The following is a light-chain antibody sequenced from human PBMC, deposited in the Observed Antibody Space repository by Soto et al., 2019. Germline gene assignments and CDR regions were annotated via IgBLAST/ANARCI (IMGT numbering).Light chain of an antibody. CDR1: SSDVGGYKY. CDR2: DVS. CDR3: SSYTSSSSYV. Sequence: QSALTQPASVSGSPGQSIAISCTGTSSDVGGYKYVSWYQQHPGKAPKLLIYDVSNRPSGVSDRFSGSKSGNTAPLTISGLQSEDEADYYCSSYTSSSSYVFGTGTKVTVL. J-gene: IGLJ1*01. V-gene: IGLV2-14*01.